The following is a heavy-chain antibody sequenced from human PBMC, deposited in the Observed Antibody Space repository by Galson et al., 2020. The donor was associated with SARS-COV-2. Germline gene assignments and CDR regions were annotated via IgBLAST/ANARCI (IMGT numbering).Heavy chain of an antibody. Sequence: GGSLRLSCSVSGFTFSNYSMNWVRQAPGKGLEWVSYISSTSNTIYYADYVKGRFTISRDNAKNSLYLQMNSLRAEDTAVYYCASYCSSSSCYKGAKDYWDQGTLLTVS. V-gene: IGHV3-48*01. J-gene: IGHJ4*02. D-gene: IGHD2-2*01. CDR3: ASYCSSSSCYKGAKDY. CDR2: ISSTSNTI. CDR1: GFTFSNYS.